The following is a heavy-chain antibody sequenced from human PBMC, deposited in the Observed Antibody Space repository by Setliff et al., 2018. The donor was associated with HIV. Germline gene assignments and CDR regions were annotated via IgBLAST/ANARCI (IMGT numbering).Heavy chain of an antibody. J-gene: IGHJ6*03. CDR3: ARHERSIFGVTYSYYMDV. CDR1: GGSIDSTSYY. CDR2: IYYSGTT. Sequence: SETLSLTCTVSGGSIDSTSYYWGWIRQPPGKGLEWIGSIYYSGTTYYNPSLKSRVTISVDRSRNQFSLTLSSVTAADTAVYYCARHERSIFGVTYSYYMDVWGKGTTVTVSS. V-gene: IGHV4-39*01. D-gene: IGHD3-3*01.